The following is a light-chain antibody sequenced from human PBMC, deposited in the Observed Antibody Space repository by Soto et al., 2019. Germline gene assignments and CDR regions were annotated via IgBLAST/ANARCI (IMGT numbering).Light chain of an antibody. CDR2: AAS. J-gene: IGKJ1*01. CDR1: QSVSSYY. V-gene: IGKV3-20*01. Sequence: EIVLTQSPGTLSLSPGERATLSCRASQSVSSYYLAWYQQKPGQAPRLLIYAASSRATGIPDRFSGGGSGTDFTLTISRLEPEDFAVYYCQQCGSSPWTFXQGTKVDI. CDR3: QQCGSSPWT.